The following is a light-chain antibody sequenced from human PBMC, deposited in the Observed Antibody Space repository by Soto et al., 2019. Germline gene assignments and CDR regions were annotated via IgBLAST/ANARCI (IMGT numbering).Light chain of an antibody. V-gene: IGKV3-15*01. CDR3: QQYEDWPPQLT. CDR2: GAS. J-gene: IGKJ4*01. Sequence: EIVMTQSPATLSVSPGEGATLSCRAGQSVGSNLAWHQQKPGQAPRLLIYGASTRATGVPARFSGSGSGTEFTLTISSLHSEDFAVYYCQQYEDWPPQLTFGGGTKVEIK. CDR1: QSVGSN.